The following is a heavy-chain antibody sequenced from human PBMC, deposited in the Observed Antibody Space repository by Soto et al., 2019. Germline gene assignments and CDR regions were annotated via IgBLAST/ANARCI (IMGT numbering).Heavy chain of an antibody. CDR1: GGSISSGDYY. CDR2: IYYSGST. Sequence: QVQLQESGPGLVKPSQTLSLTCTVSGGSISSGDYYWSWIRQPPGKGLEWIGYIYYSGSTYYNPSLQSRVTISVDTSKNQFSLKLSSVTAADTAVYYCARGRGSGVRPYYYGMDVWGQGTTVTVSS. V-gene: IGHV4-30-4*01. D-gene: IGHD1-26*01. J-gene: IGHJ6*02. CDR3: ARGRGSGVRPYYYGMDV.